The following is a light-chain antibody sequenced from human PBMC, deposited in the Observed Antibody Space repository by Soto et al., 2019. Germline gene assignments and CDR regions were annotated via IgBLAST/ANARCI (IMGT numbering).Light chain of an antibody. J-gene: IGKJ4*01. CDR3: QQYGSSPLT. Sequence: IVLTQSPCTLSLSPGERATLSCRASQSVSSGYLAWYQQKPGQAPRLLMYGASSRATGIPDRFSGSGSGTDFTLTIIRLEPEDFAVYYCQQYGSSPLTFGGGTKVDIK. V-gene: IGKV3-20*01. CDR2: GAS. CDR1: QSVSSGY.